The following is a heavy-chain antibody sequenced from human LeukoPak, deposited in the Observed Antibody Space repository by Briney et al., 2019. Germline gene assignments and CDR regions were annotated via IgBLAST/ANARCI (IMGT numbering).Heavy chain of an antibody. CDR2: ILSDGSKE. Sequence: GGSLRLSCAASGFTFSIYSMNWVRQAPGKGLEWVAVILSDGSKEFYTDSVKGRFTISRDNSKNTLYLQMNSLRAEDTAMYYCARGRRSSSWYLDYWGQGTLVTVSS. V-gene: IGHV3-30*03. J-gene: IGHJ4*02. CDR3: ARGRRSSSWYLDY. CDR1: GFTFSIYS. D-gene: IGHD6-13*01.